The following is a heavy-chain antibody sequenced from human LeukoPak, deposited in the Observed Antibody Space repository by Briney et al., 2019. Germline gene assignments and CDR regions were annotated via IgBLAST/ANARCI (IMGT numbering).Heavy chain of an antibody. Sequence: ASVKVSCKASGYTFTSYYIHWVRQAPGQGLEWMGIINPSGGSTIYAQKFQGRVTMTRDMSTSTVYMELSSLRSEDTAVYYCARDLGWRGMDVWGKGTTVTVSS. CDR3: ARDLGWRGMDV. J-gene: IGHJ6*03. CDR2: INPSGGST. CDR1: GYTFTSYY. D-gene: IGHD5-24*01. V-gene: IGHV1-46*01.